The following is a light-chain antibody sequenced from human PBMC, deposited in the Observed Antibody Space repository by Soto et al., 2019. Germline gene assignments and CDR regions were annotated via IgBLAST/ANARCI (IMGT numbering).Light chain of an antibody. CDR2: YDD. CDR1: TSNIGNNG. V-gene: IGLV1-36*01. CDR3: AAWDDRLNGVI. J-gene: IGLJ2*01. Sequence: QSVLTQPPSVSEAPRQRVTISCSGGTSNIGNNGVSWYQQLPGKAPKLLIYYDDVLPSGVSDRFSGSKSGTSASLAISGLQSEDEADYYCAAWDDRLNGVIFGGGTKVTVL.